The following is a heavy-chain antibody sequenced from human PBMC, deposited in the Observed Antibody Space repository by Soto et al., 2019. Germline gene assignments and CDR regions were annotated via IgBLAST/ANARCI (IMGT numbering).Heavy chain of an antibody. V-gene: IGHV1-3*01. CDR3: ARVGFAAYYDSSGSYSP. CDR1: GYTFTSYA. CDR2: INAGNGNT. Sequence: ASVKVSCKASGYTFTSYAMHWVRQAPGQRLEWMGWINAGNGNTKYSQKFRGRVTITRDTSASTAYMELSSLRSEDTAVYYCARVGFAAYYDSSGSYSPWGQGTLVTVSS. D-gene: IGHD3-22*01. J-gene: IGHJ4*02.